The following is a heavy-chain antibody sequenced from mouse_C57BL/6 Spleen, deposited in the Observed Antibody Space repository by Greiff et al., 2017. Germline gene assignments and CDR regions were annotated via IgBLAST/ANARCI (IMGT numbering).Heavy chain of an antibody. V-gene: IGHV1-55*01. CDR3: ARDYDYVYYYAMDY. CDR2: IYPGSGST. D-gene: IGHD2-4*01. J-gene: IGHJ4*01. CDR1: GYTFTSYW. Sequence: QVQLQQPGAELVKPGASVKMSCKASGYTFTSYWITWVKPRPGQGLEWIGDIYPGSGSTNYNEKFKSKATLTVDTSSSTAYMQLSSLTSEDSAVYYCARDYDYVYYYAMDYWGQGTSVTVSS.